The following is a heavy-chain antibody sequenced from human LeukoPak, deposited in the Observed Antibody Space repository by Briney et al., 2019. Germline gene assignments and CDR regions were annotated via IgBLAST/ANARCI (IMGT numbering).Heavy chain of an antibody. J-gene: IGHJ6*02. CDR3: ARHDRYYYGMDV. D-gene: IGHD3-22*01. V-gene: IGHV4-59*08. Sequence: GSLRLSCAASGFTFSDYYMSWIRQPPGKGLEWLGYIYYSGTTNYNPSLKSRLTISVDTSKNQFSLNLSSVTAADTAVYYCARHDRYYYGMDVWGQGTTVTVSS. CDR1: GFTFSDYY. CDR2: IYYSGTT.